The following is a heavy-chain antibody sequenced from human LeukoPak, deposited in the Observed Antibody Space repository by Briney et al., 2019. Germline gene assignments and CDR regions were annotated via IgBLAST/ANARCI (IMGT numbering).Heavy chain of an antibody. Sequence: PSQTLSLTCTVSGGSISSGDYYWSWIRQPPGKGLEWIGYIYYSGSTYYNPSLKSRVTISVDTSKNQFSLKLSSVTAADTAVYYCARDVRGSSAGGSYFDYWGQGTLVTVSS. V-gene: IGHV4-30-4*08. J-gene: IGHJ4*02. CDR1: GGSISSGDYY. CDR2: IYYSGST. D-gene: IGHD2-2*01. CDR3: ARDVRGSSAGGSYFDY.